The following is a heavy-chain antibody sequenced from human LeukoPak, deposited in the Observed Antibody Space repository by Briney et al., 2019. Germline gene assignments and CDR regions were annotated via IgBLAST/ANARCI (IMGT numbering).Heavy chain of an antibody. D-gene: IGHD6-6*01. CDR2: IYTSGST. V-gene: IGHV4-4*07. J-gene: IGHJ4*02. Sequence: PSETLSLTCTVSGGSISSYYWSWIRQPAGKGPEWIGRIYTSGSTDYNPSLKSRITMSIDTSKNHFSLKLSSMTAADTGVYFCAREDSSSWGPFDYWGQGTLVTVSS. CDR1: GGSISSYY. CDR3: AREDSSSWGPFDY.